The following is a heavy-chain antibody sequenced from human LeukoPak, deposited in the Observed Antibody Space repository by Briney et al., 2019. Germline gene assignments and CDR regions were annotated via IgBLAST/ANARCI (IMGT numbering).Heavy chain of an antibody. V-gene: IGHV4-59*01. CDR1: GGSNTSYY. J-gene: IGHJ5*02. CDR2: IFYSGST. CDR3: ARGGYSRFDYPNWFDP. Sequence: PSETLSLTCTVSGGSNTSYYWNWIREPPGKGLEWVGYIFYSGSTNYNPSLKSRVTISVDTSKNQFSLKLSSVTAADTAVYYCARGGYSRFDYPNWFDPWGQGTLVTVSS. D-gene: IGHD5-12*01.